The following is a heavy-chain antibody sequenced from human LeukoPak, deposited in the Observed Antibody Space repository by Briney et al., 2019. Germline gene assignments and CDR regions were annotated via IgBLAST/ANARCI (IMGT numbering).Heavy chain of an antibody. V-gene: IGHV4-59*01. D-gene: IGHD4-17*01. CDR1: GGSISSYH. J-gene: IGHJ6*03. Sequence: PSETLSLTCTVSGGSISSYHWSWIRQPPGKGLEWIGYIYYSGSTNYNPSLKSRVTISVDTSKNQFSLKLSSVTAADTAVYYCARSDGDYYYYYMDVWGKGTTVTVSS. CDR3: ARSDGDYYYYYMDV. CDR2: IYYSGST.